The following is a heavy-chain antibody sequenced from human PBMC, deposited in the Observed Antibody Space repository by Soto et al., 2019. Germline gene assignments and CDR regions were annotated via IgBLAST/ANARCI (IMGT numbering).Heavy chain of an antibody. CDR3: ARSNGIAAAGPPFDY. J-gene: IGHJ4*02. D-gene: IGHD6-13*01. CDR1: GYTFTSYG. CDR2: NSTYNGDT. V-gene: IGHV1-18*01. Sequence: GASVKVSCKASGYTFTSYGISWVRQAPGQGLEWMGWNSTYNGDTHYTEKLQDRVTMTRDTSTSTAYMELRSLRSDDTAVYYCARSNGIAAAGPPFDYWGQGTLVTVSS.